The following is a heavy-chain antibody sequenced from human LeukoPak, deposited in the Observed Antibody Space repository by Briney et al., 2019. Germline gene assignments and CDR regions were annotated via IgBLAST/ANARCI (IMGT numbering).Heavy chain of an antibody. Sequence: KAGESLKISCKGSGYSFTNYWIGWVRQMPGKGLEWMGIIHPGDSGTRYSPSFQGQVTMSVDESITTAYLQWSSLRASDSAIYYCARGGTYRYGSSDYWGQGTLVTVSS. J-gene: IGHJ4*02. CDR2: IHPGDSGT. D-gene: IGHD5-18*01. CDR3: ARGGTYRYGSSDY. V-gene: IGHV5-51*01. CDR1: GYSFTNYW.